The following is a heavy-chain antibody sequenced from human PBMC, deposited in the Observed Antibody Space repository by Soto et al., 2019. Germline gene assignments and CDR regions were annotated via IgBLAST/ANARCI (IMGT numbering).Heavy chain of an antibody. CDR2: INRSGAT. J-gene: IGHJ4*02. Sequence: TSETLSLTCDVSFGSINTNNWWTWVRQPPGKGLEWIGEINRSGATYYNPSLKSRVTISADKSKNQFSLQVNSVIAEDTAVYYCATRDDFETRPLWGQGTLVTVSS. D-gene: IGHD2-21*02. CDR3: ATRDDFETRPL. CDR1: FGSINTNNW. V-gene: IGHV4-4*02.